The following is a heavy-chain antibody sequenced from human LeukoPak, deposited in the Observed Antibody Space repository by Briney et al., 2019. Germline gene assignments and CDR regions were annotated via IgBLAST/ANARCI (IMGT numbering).Heavy chain of an antibody. CDR2: IYPGASDI. CDR3: ARDTGVRGYSYGGIDY. D-gene: IGHD3-16*02. J-gene: IGHJ4*02. V-gene: IGHV5-51*01. CDR1: GCIFTSYG. Sequence: SLQISCNCSGCIFTSYGIAWVRQLPGKGVEWMGSIYPGASDIRIRQSFQSQVTPSSHKSISTAYLQWSGLKASDTPMYYCARDTGVRGYSYGGIDYWGPGTLLTVSS.